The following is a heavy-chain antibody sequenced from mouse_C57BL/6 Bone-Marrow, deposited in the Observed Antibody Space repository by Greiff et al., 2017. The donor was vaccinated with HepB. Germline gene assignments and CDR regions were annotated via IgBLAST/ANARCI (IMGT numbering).Heavy chain of an antibody. Sequence: EVQLQQSGPELVKPGASVKISCKASGYSFTDYNMHWVKQSNGKSLEWIGVINPNYGTTSYNQKFKGKATLTVARSSSTAYMQLNSLTSEDSAVYYCARRGLTGTLMDYWGQGTSVTVSS. D-gene: IGHD4-1*01. CDR3: ARRGLTGTLMDY. CDR1: GYSFTDYN. CDR2: INPNYGTT. J-gene: IGHJ4*01. V-gene: IGHV1-39*01.